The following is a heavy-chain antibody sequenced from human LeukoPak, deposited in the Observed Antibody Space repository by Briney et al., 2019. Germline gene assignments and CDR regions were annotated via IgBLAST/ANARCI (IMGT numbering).Heavy chain of an antibody. CDR2: ISSGSKYI. V-gene: IGHV3-21*01. Sequence: GGSLRLSCAASGFTFSSYSMNWVRQAPGKGLEWVSSISSGSKYIYNADSVKGRFTISRDNARNSLYLKMNSLRAENTAVYYCARALSYSYGSMDFWGQGTLVIVSS. D-gene: IGHD5-18*01. J-gene: IGHJ4*02. CDR3: ARALSYSYGSMDF. CDR1: GFTFSSYS.